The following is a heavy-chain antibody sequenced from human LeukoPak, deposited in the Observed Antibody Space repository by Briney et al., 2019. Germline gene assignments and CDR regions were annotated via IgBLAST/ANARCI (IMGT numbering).Heavy chain of an antibody. J-gene: IGHJ4*02. Sequence: ASVKVSCKASGYTSTSYYMHWVRQAPGQGLEWMGIINPSGGSTSYAQKFQGRVTMTRDMSTSTVYMELSSLRSEDTAVYYCATEPLGDYYDSSGYPLWGQGTLVTVSS. CDR3: ATEPLGDYYDSSGYPL. V-gene: IGHV1-46*01. CDR2: INPSGGST. CDR1: GYTSTSYY. D-gene: IGHD3-22*01.